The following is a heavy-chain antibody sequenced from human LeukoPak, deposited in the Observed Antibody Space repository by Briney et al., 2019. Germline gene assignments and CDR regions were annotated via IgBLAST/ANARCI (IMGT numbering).Heavy chain of an antibody. V-gene: IGHV3-48*04. CDR1: GFIFSNYG. J-gene: IGHJ4*02. CDR3: ASSTMVRGVQDY. CDR2: ISSSGSTI. Sequence: GGSLRLSCAASGFIFSNYGMNWVRQAPGKGLEWVSYISSSGSTIYYADSVKGRFTISRDNAKNSLYLQMNSLRAEDTAVYYCASSTMVRGVQDYWGQGTLVTVSS. D-gene: IGHD3-10*01.